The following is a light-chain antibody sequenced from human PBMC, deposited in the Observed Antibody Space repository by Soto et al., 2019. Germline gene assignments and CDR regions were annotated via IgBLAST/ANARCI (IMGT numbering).Light chain of an antibody. V-gene: IGKV3-20*01. Sequence: EIVLTQSPGTLSLSPGERATLSCRASQSVSSSYLAWYQQKPGQAPRLLIYGASSRATDLPDRFSGSGSGTDFTLTSSRLEPEDFAVYDCQQYGSSPGTFGQGTKVEIK. CDR2: GAS. J-gene: IGKJ1*01. CDR1: QSVSSSY. CDR3: QQYGSSPGT.